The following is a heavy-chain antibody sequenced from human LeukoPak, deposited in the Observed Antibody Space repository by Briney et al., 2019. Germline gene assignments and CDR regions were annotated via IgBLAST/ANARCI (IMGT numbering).Heavy chain of an antibody. J-gene: IGHJ4*02. D-gene: IGHD4-17*01. CDR3: ARANPVYGDFDY. CDR1: GLTVNDNY. CDR2: IFPDGQT. V-gene: IGHV3-53*01. Sequence: PGGSLRLSCAISGLTVNDNYMSWVRQAPGKGLEWVSLIFPDGQTYYADFVQGRFSISRDMSRNTLFLDMSSLRAEDTVVFFCARANPVYGDFDYWGRGTLVTVSS.